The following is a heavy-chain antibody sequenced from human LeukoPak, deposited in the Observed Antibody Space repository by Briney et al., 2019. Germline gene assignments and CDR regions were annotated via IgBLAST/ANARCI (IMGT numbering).Heavy chain of an antibody. CDR3: ARGGGGSSTVTTYWFDP. V-gene: IGHV4-30-4*01. J-gene: IGHJ5*02. D-gene: IGHD4-17*01. CDR2: VYYSGST. CDR1: GDSISGADYY. Sequence: SETLSLTCTVSGDSISGADYYWSRIRQPPGKGLEWIAYVYYSGSTYYNPSLKSRLTISVDTSKNQFSLKLNSVTAADTAVYYCARGGGGSSTVTTYWFDPWGQGALVTVSS.